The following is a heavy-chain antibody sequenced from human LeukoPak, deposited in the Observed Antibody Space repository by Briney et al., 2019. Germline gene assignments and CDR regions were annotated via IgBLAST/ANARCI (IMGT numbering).Heavy chain of an antibody. J-gene: IGHJ4*02. Sequence: GGSLRLSCAASGFTFSNYGMHWVRQAPGKGLEWVAFIRYDEGNKYYADSVKGRFTISRDNSKNTLYLQMNSLRAEDTAVYYCAKDRHVWQQLDPNDYWGQGTLVTVSS. CDR2: IRYDEGNK. D-gene: IGHD6-13*01. V-gene: IGHV3-30*02. CDR1: GFTFSNYG. CDR3: AKDRHVWQQLDPNDY.